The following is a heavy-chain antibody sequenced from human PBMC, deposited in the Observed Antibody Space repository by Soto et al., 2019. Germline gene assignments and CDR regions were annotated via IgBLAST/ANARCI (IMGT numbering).Heavy chain of an antibody. CDR1: GGTLRGHG. J-gene: IGHJ3*02. V-gene: IGHV1-69*06. Sequence: QVQLEQSGAEVKKPGSSVKISCKASGGTLRGHGVSWLRQAPGQGLEWVGGTIPVFNTAKYAPKFQGRVTIAADKSTNIAYMELGSLRSDDTAFYYCARGVYGSGNYYTGPSAFDIWGQGTLVIVSS. CDR2: TIPVFNTA. D-gene: IGHD3-10*01. CDR3: ARGVYGSGNYYTGPSAFDI.